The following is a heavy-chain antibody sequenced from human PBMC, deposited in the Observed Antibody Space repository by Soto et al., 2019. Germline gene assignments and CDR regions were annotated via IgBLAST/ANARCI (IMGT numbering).Heavy chain of an antibody. CDR1: EFTFNTYA. CDR3: ARDVGNYVPYYYGMDV. V-gene: IGHV3-30*03. J-gene: IGHJ6*02. Sequence: QAQLVESGGGVVQPGRSLRLSCAASEFTFNTYAMHWVRQAPGKGLEWVAGIAYDGNDKYYADSVKGRFTISRDNSKNPLYLQMNTLRPEDTAMYYCARDVGNYVPYYYGMDVWGQGTTVTVSS. D-gene: IGHD1-7*01. CDR2: IAYDGNDK.